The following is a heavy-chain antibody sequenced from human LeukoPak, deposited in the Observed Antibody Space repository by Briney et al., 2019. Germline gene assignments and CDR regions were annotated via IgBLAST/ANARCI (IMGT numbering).Heavy chain of an antibody. D-gene: IGHD2-8*02. J-gene: IGHJ4*02. CDR1: GGTFSSYA. Sequence: ASVKVSCKASGGTFSSYAISWVRQAPGQGLEWMGGIIPIFGTANYAQKFQGRVTITADESTSTAYMELSSLRSEDTAVYYCASWGLLAVNGGYYFDYWGQGTLVTVSS. V-gene: IGHV1-69*13. CDR2: IIPIFGTA. CDR3: ASWGLLAVNGGYYFDY.